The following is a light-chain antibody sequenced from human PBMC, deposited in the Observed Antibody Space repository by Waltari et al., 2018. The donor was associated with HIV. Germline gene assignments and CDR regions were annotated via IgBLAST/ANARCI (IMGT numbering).Light chain of an antibody. CDR3: CSYAGSRV. Sequence: QSALTQPASVSGSPGQSIPISCTGTRSDVGSSNLVSWYQQHPGKAPKLIIYEGSKRPSGVSNRFSGSKSGNTASLTISGLQAEDEADYYCCSYAGSRVFGGGTKLTVL. V-gene: IGLV2-23*01. CDR1: RSDVGSSNL. J-gene: IGLJ2*01. CDR2: EGS.